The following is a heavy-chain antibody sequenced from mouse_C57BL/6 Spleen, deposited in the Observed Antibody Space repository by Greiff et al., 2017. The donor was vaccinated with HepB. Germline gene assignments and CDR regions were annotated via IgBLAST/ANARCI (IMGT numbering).Heavy chain of an antibody. CDR2: ISYDGSN. CDR1: GYSITSGYY. J-gene: IGHJ1*03. V-gene: IGHV3-6*01. Sequence: EVKLQESGPGLVKPSQSLSLTCSVTGYSITSGYYWNWIRQFPGNKLEWMGYISYDGSNNYNPSLKNRISITRDTSKNQFFLKLNSVTTEDTATYYCARDGDYDVWYFDVWGTGTTVTVSS. D-gene: IGHD2-4*01. CDR3: ARDGDYDVWYFDV.